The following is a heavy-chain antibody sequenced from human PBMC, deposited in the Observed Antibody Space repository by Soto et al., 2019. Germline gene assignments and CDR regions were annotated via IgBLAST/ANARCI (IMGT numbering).Heavy chain of an antibody. CDR1: GGSFSGYY. V-gene: IGHV4-34*01. CDR2: IYHSGGT. CDR3: ARGRRGYSGYDLRLYGMDV. D-gene: IGHD5-12*01. Sequence: SETLSLTCAVYGGSFSGYYWNWIRQPPGKGLEWIGEIYHSGGTNYNPSLKSRVTISVDTSKNQFSLNLSSVTAADTAVYYCARGRRGYSGYDLRLYGMDVWGQGTTVTVSS. J-gene: IGHJ6*02.